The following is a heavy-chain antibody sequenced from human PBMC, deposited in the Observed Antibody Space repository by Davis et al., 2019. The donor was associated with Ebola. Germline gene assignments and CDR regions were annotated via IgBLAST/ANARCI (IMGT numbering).Heavy chain of an antibody. CDR1: GGSFSGYY. D-gene: IGHD3-3*01. Sequence: GSLRLSCAVYGGSFSGYYWSWIRQPPGKGLEWIGEINHSGSTNYNPSLKSRVTISVDTSKNQFSLKLSSVTAADTAVYYCARERYDFWSGYYSYYYYGMDVWGQGTTVTVSS. V-gene: IGHV4-34*01. CDR3: ARERYDFWSGYYSYYYYGMDV. CDR2: INHSGST. J-gene: IGHJ6*02.